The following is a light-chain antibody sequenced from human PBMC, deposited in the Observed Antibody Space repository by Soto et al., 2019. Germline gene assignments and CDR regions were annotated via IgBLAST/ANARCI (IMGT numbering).Light chain of an antibody. J-gene: IGKJ3*01. CDR1: QSVSSSY. Sequence: EIVLTQSPGTLSLSPGERATLSCRASQSVSSSYLAWYQQKPGQAPRLLIFGASSRATAIPDRFSASGSGTDFSLTISRLEPEDFAVYYCQQYGSSPRTFGPGTKVDIK. V-gene: IGKV3-20*01. CDR2: GAS. CDR3: QQYGSSPRT.